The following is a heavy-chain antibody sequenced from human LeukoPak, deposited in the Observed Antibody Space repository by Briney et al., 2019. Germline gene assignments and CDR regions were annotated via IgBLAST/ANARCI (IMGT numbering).Heavy chain of an antibody. Sequence: VASVKVSCKASGYTFTGYYMHWVRQAPGQGLEWMGWINPNSGGTNYAQKFQGRVTTTRDTSISTAYMELSRLRSDDTAVYYCARDLQRWDIVVVPAGYWGQGTLVTVSS. V-gene: IGHV1-2*02. D-gene: IGHD2-2*01. CDR3: ARDLQRWDIVVVPAGY. CDR2: INPNSGGT. CDR1: GYTFTGYY. J-gene: IGHJ4*02.